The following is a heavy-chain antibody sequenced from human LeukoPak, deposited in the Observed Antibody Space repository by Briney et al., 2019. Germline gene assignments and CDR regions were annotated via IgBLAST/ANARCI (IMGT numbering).Heavy chain of an antibody. CDR2: ISWNSGSI. Sequence: PGRSLRLSCAASGFTFDDYAMHWVRQAPGKGLEWVSGISWNSGSIGYADSVKGRFTISRDNAKNSLYLRMNSLRAEDTALYYCAKEGIGASNFDYWGQGTLVTVSS. CDR3: AKEGIGASNFDY. J-gene: IGHJ4*02. CDR1: GFTFDDYA. V-gene: IGHV3-9*01.